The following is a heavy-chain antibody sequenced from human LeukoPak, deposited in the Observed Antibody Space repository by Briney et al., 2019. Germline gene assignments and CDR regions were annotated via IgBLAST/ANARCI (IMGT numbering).Heavy chain of an antibody. D-gene: IGHD2-2*02. CDR2: ISDSGDRT. Sequence: GGSLRLSCAASRFTFSSYAMNWVRQAPGKGLEWVSMISDSGDRTYYADSVKGRFTLSRDNSKNMLYLQMNSLRAEGTAVYFCAKRLWAAAAIGPLDYWGQGTLVTVSS. V-gene: IGHV3-23*01. J-gene: IGHJ4*02. CDR3: AKRLWAAAAIGPLDY. CDR1: RFTFSSYA.